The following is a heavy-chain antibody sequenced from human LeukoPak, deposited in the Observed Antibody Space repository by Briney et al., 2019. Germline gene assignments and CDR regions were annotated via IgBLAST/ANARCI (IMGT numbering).Heavy chain of an antibody. V-gene: IGHV5-51*01. CDR3: AISTVTTEYWFDP. CDR2: IYLGDSDT. D-gene: IGHD4-17*01. Sequence: GESLKISCKGSAYSFTKYWIGWVRQMPGKGLEWMGIIYLGDSDTRYSPSFQGQVTISADKSISTAYLQWSSLKASDTAMYYCAISTVTTEYWFDPWGQGTLVTVSS. CDR1: AYSFTKYW. J-gene: IGHJ5*02.